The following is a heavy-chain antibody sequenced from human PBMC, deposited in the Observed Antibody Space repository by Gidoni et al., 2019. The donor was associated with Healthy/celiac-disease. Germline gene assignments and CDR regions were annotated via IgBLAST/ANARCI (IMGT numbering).Heavy chain of an antibody. Sequence: QVQLVQSGAEVKKPGASVKVSCKASGYTFTSYDINWVRQATGQGLEWMGWMNPNSGNTGYAQKFQGRVTMTRNTSISTAYMELSSLRSEDTAVYYCARGIIRGVIPRYYFDYWGQGTLVTVSS. D-gene: IGHD3-10*01. CDR3: ARGIIRGVIPRYYFDY. CDR1: GYTFTSYD. V-gene: IGHV1-8*01. CDR2: MNPNSGNT. J-gene: IGHJ4*02.